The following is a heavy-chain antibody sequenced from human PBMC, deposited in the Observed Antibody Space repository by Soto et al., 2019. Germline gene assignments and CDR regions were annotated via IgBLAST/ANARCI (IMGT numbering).Heavy chain of an antibody. CDR1: GFNFSNGW. CDR2: IKSKIHGGTT. V-gene: IGHV3-15*05. CDR3: STDEWE. Sequence: ELQLVESGGGSVKPGGSLRLSCAASGFNFSNGWMSWVRQAPGKGLEWVGRIKSKIHGGTTDYAAHVKGRFTISRDDSKDALYLEMHSLQTDDTAVYYCSTDEWEWGQGTLVTVSS. D-gene: IGHD1-26*01. J-gene: IGHJ4*02.